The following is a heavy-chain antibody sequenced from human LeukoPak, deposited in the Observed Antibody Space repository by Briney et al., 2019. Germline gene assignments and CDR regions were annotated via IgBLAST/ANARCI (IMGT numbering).Heavy chain of an antibody. CDR3: ARGIVVVPAAINYYYYMDV. CDR1: GGSISSYY. V-gene: IGHV4-4*07. CDR2: IYTSGST. J-gene: IGHJ6*03. Sequence: SETLSLTCTVSGGSISSYYWSWIRQPAGKGLEWIGRIYTSGSTNYNPSLKSRVTMSVDTSKNQFSLKLSSVTAADTAVYYCARGIVVVPAAINYYYYMDVWGKGTTVTVSS. D-gene: IGHD2-2*01.